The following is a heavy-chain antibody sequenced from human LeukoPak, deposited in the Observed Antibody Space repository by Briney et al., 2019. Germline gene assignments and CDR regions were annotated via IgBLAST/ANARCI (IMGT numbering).Heavy chain of an antibody. CDR1: GGSISSDY. D-gene: IGHD4-23*01. J-gene: IGHJ4*02. CDR2: IYYSGST. CDR3: AREGSGYGGNYHYFDY. Sequence: SETLSLTCNVSGGSISSDYWSWIRQPPGKGLEWIGHIYYSGSTNYNPSLKSRVTMSVDTSKNQFSLNLSSVTAADTAVYYCAREGSGYGGNYHYFDYWGQGTLVTVSS. V-gene: IGHV4-59*01.